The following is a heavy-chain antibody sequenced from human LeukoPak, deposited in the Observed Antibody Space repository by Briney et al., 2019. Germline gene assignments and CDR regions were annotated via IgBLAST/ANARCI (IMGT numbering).Heavy chain of an antibody. CDR2: IYTSGST. CDR3: ARQNADYYYYYMDV. Sequence: SETLSLTCTVSGGSISSYYWSWIRQPAGKGLEWIGRIYTSGSTNYNPSLKSRVTMSVDTSKNRFSLKLTSATAADTGIYYCARQNADYYYYYMDVWGRGTTITVSS. CDR1: GGSISSYY. V-gene: IGHV4-4*07. J-gene: IGHJ6*03. D-gene: IGHD3-10*01.